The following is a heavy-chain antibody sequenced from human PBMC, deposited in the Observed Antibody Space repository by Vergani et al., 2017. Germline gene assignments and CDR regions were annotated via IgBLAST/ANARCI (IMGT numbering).Heavy chain of an antibody. V-gene: IGHV1-2*02. Sequence: QVQLVQSGAEVKKPGSSLHVSSNASSSPFTGYYMPWVRQAPGQGLEWMGWINPNSGGTNYAQKFQGRVTMTRDTSISTAYMELSRLRSDDTAVYYCARDGEVGAPIWGQGTLVTVSS. CDR3: ARDGEVGAPI. CDR1: SSPFTGYY. D-gene: IGHD1-26*01. J-gene: IGHJ4*02. CDR2: INPNSGGT.